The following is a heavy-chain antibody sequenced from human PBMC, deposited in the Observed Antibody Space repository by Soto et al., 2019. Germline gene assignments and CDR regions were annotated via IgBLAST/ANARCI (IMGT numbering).Heavy chain of an antibody. J-gene: IGHJ6*02. CDR2: IIPIFGTA. CDR3: AIPIDHITMDRDYYYGMDV. D-gene: IGHD3-10*01. Sequence: QVQLVQSGAEVKKPGSSVKVSCKASGGTFSSYAISWVRQAPGQGLEWMGGIIPIFGTANYAQKFQGRVTITADESTIIAYMELSSLRSEDTALYYCAIPIDHITMDRDYYYGMDVWGRGTTVTVSS. V-gene: IGHV1-69*01. CDR1: GGTFSSYA.